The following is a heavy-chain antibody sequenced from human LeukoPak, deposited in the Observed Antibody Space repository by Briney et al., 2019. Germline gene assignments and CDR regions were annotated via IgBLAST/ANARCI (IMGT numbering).Heavy chain of an antibody. CDR1: GGSFSDYF. CDR2: INHSGGT. CDR3: ARHRATTGRTKINWFDP. D-gene: IGHD1-1*01. J-gene: IGHJ5*02. V-gene: IGHV4-34*01. Sequence: PSETLSLTCAVYGGSFSDYFWSWIRRSPGKGLEWIGEINHSGGTNYNSSLKRRVTISVDTSKNQFSLNLSSVTAADQAWYFFARHRATTGRTKINWFDPWGQGTLVTVSS.